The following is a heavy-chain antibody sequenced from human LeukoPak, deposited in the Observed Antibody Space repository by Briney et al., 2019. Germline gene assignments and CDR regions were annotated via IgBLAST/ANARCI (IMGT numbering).Heavy chain of an antibody. CDR3: AREGRVVPAAVYYYYYYMDV. D-gene: IGHD2-2*01. CDR1: GGSISSGSYY. Sequence: PSETLSLTCTVSGGSISSGSYYWRWIRQPAGKGLEWIVRIYTSGSTNYNPSLKSRFTISVDTSKNQFSLKLSSVTAANTAVYYGAREGRVVPAAVYYYYYYMDVWGKGTTVTVSS. CDR2: IYTSGST. V-gene: IGHV4-61*02. J-gene: IGHJ6*03.